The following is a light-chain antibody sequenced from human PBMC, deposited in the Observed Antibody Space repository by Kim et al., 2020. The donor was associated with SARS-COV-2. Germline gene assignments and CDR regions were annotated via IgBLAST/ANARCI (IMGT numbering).Light chain of an antibody. CDR2: AAS. CDR1: QGISNS. V-gene: IGKV1-17*03. Sequence: AAGGDRVTITWRASQGISNSLVWFQQKPGKVTKRLLSAASSLHSGVPSRFSGSGYGAEFTLTISSLQPEDFATYYCLQYKSFPRTFGQGTKVEIK. CDR3: LQYKSFPRT. J-gene: IGKJ1*01.